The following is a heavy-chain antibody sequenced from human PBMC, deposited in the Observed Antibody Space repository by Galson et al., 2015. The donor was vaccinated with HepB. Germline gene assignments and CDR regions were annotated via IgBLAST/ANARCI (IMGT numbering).Heavy chain of an antibody. J-gene: IGHJ3*02. D-gene: IGHD2-15*01. CDR3: VRECSGGSGYSAFDI. V-gene: IGHV3-66*01. Sequence: SLRLSCAASGFTVSGNDMSWVRQAPGKGLEWVSVIYSGGTTYHADSVTGIFTISRDNSKNTLYLQMNSLRAEDTAVYYCVRECSGGSGYSAFDIWGQGTMVTVSS. CDR1: GFTVSGND. CDR2: IYSGGTT.